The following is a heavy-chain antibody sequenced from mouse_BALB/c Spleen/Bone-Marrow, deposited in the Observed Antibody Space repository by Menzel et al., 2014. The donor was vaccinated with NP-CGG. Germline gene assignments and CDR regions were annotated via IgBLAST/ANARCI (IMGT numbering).Heavy chain of an antibody. Sequence: VKLMESGAELARPGASVKMSCKASGYTFTSYTMHWVKQRPGQGLEWIGYINPSSGYTNYNQKFKDKATLTADKSSSTAYMQLSSLTSEDSAVYYCARSGTLLRDPYFDYWGQGTPLTVSS. CDR2: INPSSGYT. J-gene: IGHJ2*01. CDR3: ARSGTLLRDPYFDY. CDR1: GYTFTSYT. V-gene: IGHV1-4*01. D-gene: IGHD1-2*01.